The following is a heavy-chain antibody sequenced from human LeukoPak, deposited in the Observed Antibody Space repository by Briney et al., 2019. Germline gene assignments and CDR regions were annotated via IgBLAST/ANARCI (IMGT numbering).Heavy chain of an antibody. CDR2: FGGSGGTI. V-gene: IGHV3-23*01. CDR1: GFTFSTYA. CDR3: AKSDCGGDCHLLDY. D-gene: IGHD2-21*02. Sequence: GGSLRLSCAASGFTFSTYAMSWVRQAPGKGLEWVSHFGGSGGTIYYADSVKGRFTISRDNSKNTLYLQMNSLRAQDTAVYYCAKSDCGGDCHLLDYWGQGTLVTVSS. J-gene: IGHJ4*02.